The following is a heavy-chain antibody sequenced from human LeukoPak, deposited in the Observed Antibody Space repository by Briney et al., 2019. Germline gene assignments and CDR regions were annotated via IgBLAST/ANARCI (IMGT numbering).Heavy chain of an antibody. Sequence: SETLSLTCAVSGYSISSGYYWGWIRQPPGKGLEWIGSIYHSGSTYYNPSLKSRVTISVDTSKNQFSLKLSSVTAADTAVYYCARAESQDSSGYYFSRTPSVYFDYWGQGTLVTVSS. D-gene: IGHD3-22*01. V-gene: IGHV4-38-2*01. J-gene: IGHJ4*02. CDR1: GYSISSGYY. CDR3: ARAESQDSSGYYFSRTPSVYFDY. CDR2: IYHSGST.